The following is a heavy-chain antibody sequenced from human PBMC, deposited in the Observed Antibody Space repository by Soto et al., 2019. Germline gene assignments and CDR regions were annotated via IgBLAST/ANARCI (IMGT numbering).Heavy chain of an antibody. CDR2: ISAYNGKT. CDR1: GYTFTSYG. Sequence: ASVKVSCKASGYTFTSYGISWVRQAPGQGLEWMGWISAYNGKTNYAQKLQGRVTMTTDTSTSTAYMELRSLRSDDTAVYYCARDWSYDFWSGYYRYYYYYYGMDVWGQGTTVTVSS. D-gene: IGHD3-3*01. J-gene: IGHJ6*02. V-gene: IGHV1-18*01. CDR3: ARDWSYDFWSGYYRYYYYYYGMDV.